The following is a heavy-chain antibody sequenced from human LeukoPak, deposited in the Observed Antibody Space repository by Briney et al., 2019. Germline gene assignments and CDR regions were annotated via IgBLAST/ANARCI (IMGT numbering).Heavy chain of an antibody. D-gene: IGHD1-26*01. V-gene: IGHV3-23*01. CDR2: ISGSGGST. Sequence: GGSLRLSCAASGFTFSSYAMNWVRQAPGEGPEWVSGISGSGGSTYYADSVKGRFTISRDNSNNTLYLQMNSLRAEDTAVYYCAKTRGSNNVFDIWGQGTMVTVSS. CDR3: AKTRGSNNVFDI. J-gene: IGHJ3*02. CDR1: GFTFSSYA.